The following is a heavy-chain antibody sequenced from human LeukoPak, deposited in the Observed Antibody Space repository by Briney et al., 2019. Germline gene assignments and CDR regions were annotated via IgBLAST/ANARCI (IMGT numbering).Heavy chain of an antibody. D-gene: IGHD3-9*01. Sequence: KPSETLSLTCTVSGYSISSGYYWGWIRQPPGKGLEWIGSIYHSGSTYYNPSLKSRVTISVDTSKNQFSLKLSSVTAADTAVYYCARGVALRYFDWLPNYYYYYYMDVWGKGTTVTISS. CDR2: IYHSGST. V-gene: IGHV4-38-2*02. CDR1: GYSISSGYY. J-gene: IGHJ6*03. CDR3: ARGVALRYFDWLPNYYYYYYMDV.